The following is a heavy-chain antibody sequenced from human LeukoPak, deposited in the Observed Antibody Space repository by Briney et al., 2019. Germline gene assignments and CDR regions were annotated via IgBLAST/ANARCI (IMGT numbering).Heavy chain of an antibody. CDR2: IYYSGST. J-gene: IGHJ4*02. Sequence: PSETLSLTCTVSGGSISSNYWSWIRQPPGKGLEWIGHIYYSGSTNYNPSLKSRVTISVDTSKNQFSLKLRSVTAADTAVYYCARVPKYGDYSYYFDYWGQGTLVTVSS. CDR1: GGSISSNY. CDR3: ARVPKYGDYSYYFDY. V-gene: IGHV4-59*01. D-gene: IGHD4-17*01.